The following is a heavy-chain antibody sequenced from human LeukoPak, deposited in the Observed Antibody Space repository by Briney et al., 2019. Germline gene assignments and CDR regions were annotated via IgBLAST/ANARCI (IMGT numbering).Heavy chain of an antibody. D-gene: IGHD5-24*01. CDR1: GGSISSSSYY. J-gene: IGHJ4*02. Sequence: PSETLSLTCTVSGGSISSSSYYWGWIRQPPGKGLEWIGSIYYSGSTYYNPSLKSRVTISVDTSKNQFSLKLSSVTAADTAVYYCARQWGYRPYYFDYWGQGTLVTVSS. CDR3: ARQWGYRPYYFDY. V-gene: IGHV4-39*01. CDR2: IYYSGST.